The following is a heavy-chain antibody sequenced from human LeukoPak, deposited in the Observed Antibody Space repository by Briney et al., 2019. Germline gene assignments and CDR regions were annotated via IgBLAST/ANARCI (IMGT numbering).Heavy chain of an antibody. CDR1: GGSFSGYY. CDR2: INHSGST. J-gene: IGHJ4*02. CDR3: ARSPLPQYCSSTSCHFFDY. Sequence: SETLSLTCAVYGGSFSGYYWSWIRQPPGKGLEWIGEINHSGSTYYNPSLKSRVTISVDRSKNQFSLKLSSVTAADTAVYYCARSPLPQYCSSTSCHFFDYWGQGTLVTVSS. D-gene: IGHD2-2*01. V-gene: IGHV4-34*01.